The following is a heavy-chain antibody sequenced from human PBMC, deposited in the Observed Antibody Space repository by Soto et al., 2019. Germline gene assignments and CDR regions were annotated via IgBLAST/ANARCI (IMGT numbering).Heavy chain of an antibody. Sequence: PGRSLRVSCVASGFIFHTYAMNCVRQGPGKGLEWVSAISASGDSTFYADSLRGRFTISRDNSKDTLYLQMNSLTAEDKALYYCSKGTGTTRLYSMDVWGQGTTVTVSS. CDR1: GFIFHTYA. V-gene: IGHV3-23*01. CDR2: ISASGDST. J-gene: IGHJ6*02. CDR3: SKGTGTTRLYSMDV. D-gene: IGHD1-7*01.